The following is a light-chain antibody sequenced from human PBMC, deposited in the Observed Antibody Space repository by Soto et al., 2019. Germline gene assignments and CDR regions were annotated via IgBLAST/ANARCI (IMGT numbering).Light chain of an antibody. J-gene: IGKJ5*01. Sequence: DIVMTQSPLSLPVTPGESASISCRSSQSLLHSNGYNYFDWYLQKPGQSPQLLIYLGSNRASGVPDRFSGSGSGTDFTLKISRVAAEDVGVYYCMQALQTPITFGQGTRLEIK. CDR3: MQALQTPIT. V-gene: IGKV2-28*01. CDR1: QSLLHSNGYNY. CDR2: LGS.